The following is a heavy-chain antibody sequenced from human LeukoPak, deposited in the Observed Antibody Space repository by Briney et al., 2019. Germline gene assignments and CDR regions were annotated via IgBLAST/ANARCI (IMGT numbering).Heavy chain of an antibody. Sequence: PGGSLRLSCAASGFTFSSYSMNWVRQAPGKGLERVSSIDFTSRYIYNADSVKGRFTTSRDNAKNSLDLQMNSLKVEDTAVYYCATPAAGPGAEYSLYWGQGTLVIVSS. J-gene: IGHJ1*01. D-gene: IGHD6-13*01. CDR3: ATPAAGPGAEYSLY. CDR2: IDFTSRYI. V-gene: IGHV3-21*01. CDR1: GFTFSSYS.